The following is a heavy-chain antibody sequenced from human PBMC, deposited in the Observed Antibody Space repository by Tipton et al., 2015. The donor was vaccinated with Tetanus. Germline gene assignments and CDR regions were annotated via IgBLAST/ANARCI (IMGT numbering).Heavy chain of an antibody. CDR3: ARDAGGYSGYDS. CDR2: IYSSGSS. D-gene: IGHD5-12*01. Sequence: TLSLTCTVSGASIGSRGYYWSWIRRHPGKGLEWEGYIYSSGSSYYNPALKGRGSITIDTSRNQFSLPLSSATAADTGGYFCARDAGGYSGYDSWGQGTRVTVSS. J-gene: IGHJ4*02. V-gene: IGHV4-31*03. CDR1: GASIGSRGYY.